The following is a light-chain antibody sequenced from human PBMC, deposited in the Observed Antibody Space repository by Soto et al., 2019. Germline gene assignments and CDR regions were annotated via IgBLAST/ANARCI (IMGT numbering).Light chain of an antibody. Sequence: QSALTQPASVSGSPGQSITISCTGTSSDIGGYKYVSWYQQHPGKAPKLIIYEVTNRPSGVSDRFSGSKSGNTASLTISGLQAEDEAHYYCSSYTIYSTLLLFGGGTKVTVL. CDR2: EVT. J-gene: IGLJ2*01. CDR3: SSYTIYSTLLL. CDR1: SSDIGGYKY. V-gene: IGLV2-14*01.